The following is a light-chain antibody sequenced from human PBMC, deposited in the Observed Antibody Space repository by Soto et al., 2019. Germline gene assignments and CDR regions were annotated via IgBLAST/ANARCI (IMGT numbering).Light chain of an antibody. V-gene: IGLV2-14*01. J-gene: IGLJ2*01. CDR3: SSYTSISTVV. CDR1: ISDVGGYNY. CDR2: DVN. Sequence: QSALTQPASVSGSPGQSITISCTGTISDVGGYNYVSWYQHHPGKAPKLLIYDVNNRPSGVSDRFSGSKSGNTASLTISGLQTEDEADYYRSSYTSISTVVFGGGTKLTVL.